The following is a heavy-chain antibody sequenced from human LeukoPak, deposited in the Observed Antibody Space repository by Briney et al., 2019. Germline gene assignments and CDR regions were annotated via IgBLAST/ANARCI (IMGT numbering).Heavy chain of an antibody. CDR1: GGSISSYY. CDR2: IYYSGST. V-gene: IGHV4-59*01. Sequence: SETLSFTCTVSGGSISSYYWSWIRQPPGKGLEWIGYIYYSGSTNYNPSLKSRVTISVDTSKNQFSLKLSSVTAADTAVYYCALEQGYCSSTSCLNWFDPWGQGTLVTVSS. J-gene: IGHJ5*02. CDR3: ALEQGYCSSTSCLNWFDP. D-gene: IGHD2-2*01.